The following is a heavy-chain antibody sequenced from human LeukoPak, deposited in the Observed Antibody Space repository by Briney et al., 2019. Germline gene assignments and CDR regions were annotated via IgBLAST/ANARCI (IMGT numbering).Heavy chain of an antibody. V-gene: IGHV3-48*01. CDR3: AGIFGVVIS. J-gene: IGHJ4*02. CDR2: ISSSSSTI. Sequence: GGSLRLSCAASGFTFSSYSMNWVRQAPGKGLEWVSYISSSSSTIYYADSVKGRFTISRDNAKNSLYLQMNSLRAKDTAVHYCAGIFGVVISWGQGTLVTVSS. D-gene: IGHD3-3*01. CDR1: GFTFSSYS.